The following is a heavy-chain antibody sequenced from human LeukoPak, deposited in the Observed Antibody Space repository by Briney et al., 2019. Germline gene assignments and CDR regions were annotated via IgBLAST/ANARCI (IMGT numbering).Heavy chain of an antibody. CDR2: ISYDGSNK. CDR1: GFTFSSYA. D-gene: IGHD3-22*01. V-gene: IGHV3-30-3*01. Sequence: GGSLRLSCAASGFTFSSYAMHWVRQAPGKGLEWVAVISYDGSNKYYADSVKGRFTISRDNSKNTLYLQMNSLRAEDTAVYYCARDVDYYENSGTIDYWGQGTLVTVSS. CDR3: ARDVDYYENSGTIDY. J-gene: IGHJ4*02.